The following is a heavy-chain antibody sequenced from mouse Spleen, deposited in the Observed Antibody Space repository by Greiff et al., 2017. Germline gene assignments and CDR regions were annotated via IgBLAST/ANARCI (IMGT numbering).Heavy chain of an antibody. D-gene: IGHD1-1*01. CDR2: INPSNGRT. CDR1: GYTFTSYW. Sequence: QVQLKQPGAELVKPGASVKLSCKASGYTFTSYWMHWVKQRPGQGLEWIGEINPSNGRTNYNEKFKSKATLTVDKSSSTAYMQLSSLTSEDSAVYYCARITVDTTVVARDYWGQGTTLTVSS. CDR3: ARITVDTTVVARDY. J-gene: IGHJ2*01. V-gene: IGHV1S81*02.